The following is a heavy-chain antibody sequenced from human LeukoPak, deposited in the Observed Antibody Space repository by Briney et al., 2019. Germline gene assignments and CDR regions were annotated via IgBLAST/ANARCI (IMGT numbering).Heavy chain of an antibody. CDR2: IKQDGSEK. Sequence: GGSLRLSCAASGFTFSSYWMSWVRQAPGKGLEWVANIKQDGSEKYYVDSVKGRFTISRDNAKNSLYLQMTSLRAEDTAVYYCARTDIVATMNSFDYWGQGTLVTVSS. V-gene: IGHV3-7*01. J-gene: IGHJ4*02. D-gene: IGHD5-12*01. CDR1: GFTFSSYW. CDR3: ARTDIVATMNSFDY.